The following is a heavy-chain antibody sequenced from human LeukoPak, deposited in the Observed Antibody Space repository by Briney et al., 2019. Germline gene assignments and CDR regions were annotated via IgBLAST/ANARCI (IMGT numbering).Heavy chain of an antibody. CDR3: ARSGSDFDC. CDR1: GFTFSSYW. V-gene: IGHV3-7*01. CDR2: IKQDGSEK. Sequence: GGSLRLSCAASGFTFSSYWMSWVRQAPGKGLEWVANIKQDGSEKNYVYSVKGRFTISRDNAKNSQYLQINSLRVEDTAVYYCARSGSDFDCWGQGTLVSVSS. J-gene: IGHJ4*02. D-gene: IGHD1-26*01.